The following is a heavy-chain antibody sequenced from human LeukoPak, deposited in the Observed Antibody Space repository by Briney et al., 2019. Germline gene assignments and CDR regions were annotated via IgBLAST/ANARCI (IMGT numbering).Heavy chain of an antibody. D-gene: IGHD2-2*01. CDR2: ISYDGSNK. CDR3: AKAPRGYCSSTSCYVNKIVVVVAATNYGMDV. V-gene: IGHV3-30*18. J-gene: IGHJ6*02. Sequence: PGGSLRLSCAASGFTFSSYGMHWVRQAPGKGLEWVAVISYDGSNKYYADSVQGRFTISRDNSKNTLYLQMNSLRAEDTAVYYCAKAPRGYCSSTSCYVNKIVVVVAATNYGMDVWGQGTTVTVSS. CDR1: GFTFSSYG.